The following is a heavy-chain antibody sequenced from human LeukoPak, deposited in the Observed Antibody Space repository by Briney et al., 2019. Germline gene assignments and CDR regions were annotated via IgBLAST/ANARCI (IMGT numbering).Heavy chain of an antibody. CDR2: IYYSGST. Sequence: SETLSLTCTVSGGSISSYYWSWIRQPPGKGLEWIEYIYYSGSTNYNPSLKSRVTISVDTSKNQFSLKLSSVTAADTAVYYCARGPMVRGVNLFDYWGQGTLVTVSS. J-gene: IGHJ4*02. D-gene: IGHD3-10*01. CDR3: ARGPMVRGVNLFDY. V-gene: IGHV4-59*01. CDR1: GGSISSYY.